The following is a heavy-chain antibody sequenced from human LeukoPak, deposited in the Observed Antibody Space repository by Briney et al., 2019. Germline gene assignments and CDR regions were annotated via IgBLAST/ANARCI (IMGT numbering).Heavy chain of an antibody. Sequence: SETLSLTCAVSGYSISNGFFWGWIRQPPGKGLEWIGSIYHSGSTYYNPSLKSRVTISVDTSKNQFSLQLRFVTAADTAVFYCARLLTGTNPNNWFDPWGQGTLVTVSS. D-gene: IGHD1-7*01. V-gene: IGHV4-38-2*01. CDR3: ARLLTGTNPNNWFDP. J-gene: IGHJ5*02. CDR1: GYSISNGFF. CDR2: IYHSGST.